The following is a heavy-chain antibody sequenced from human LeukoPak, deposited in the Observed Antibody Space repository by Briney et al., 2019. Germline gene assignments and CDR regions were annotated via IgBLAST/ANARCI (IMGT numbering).Heavy chain of an antibody. J-gene: IGHJ5*01. CDR2: IYTTGGT. CDR3: AREFRDVIGSGYYYDS. D-gene: IGHD3-22*01. V-gene: IGHV4-4*07. CDR1: GDIISNYY. Sequence: SETLSLTCTVSGDIISNYYWGWIRQPAGKGLEWIGRIYTTGGTDYNPSLKSRVTISVDKSNNQFSLRLSSVTAADTAMYYCAREFRDVIGSGYYYDSWGQGTLVTVSS.